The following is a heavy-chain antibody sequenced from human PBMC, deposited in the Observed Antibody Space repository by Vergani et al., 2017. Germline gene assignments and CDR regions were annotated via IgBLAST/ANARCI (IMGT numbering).Heavy chain of an antibody. J-gene: IGHJ4*02. CDR2: IDHSGST. CDR1: GGSFIGYY. V-gene: IGHV4-34*01. CDR3: ARGRRGLGYFDF. Sequence: QVQLQQWGAGLLKPSETLSLTCAVHGGSFIGYYWSWIRQPPGKGLEWIGEIDHSGSTNYNPSLKSRVIISVDTSKNQFSLKFYTLTAADTAVYYCARGRRGLGYFDFWGQGTLVTVSS. D-gene: IGHD4-17*01.